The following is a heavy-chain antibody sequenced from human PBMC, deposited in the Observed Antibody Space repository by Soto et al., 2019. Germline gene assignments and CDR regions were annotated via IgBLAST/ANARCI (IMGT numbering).Heavy chain of an antibody. V-gene: IGHV1-2*02. CDR2: INPNSGGT. CDR3: ASPILKKFGLDW. CDR1: GYTFTGYY. D-gene: IGHD3-3*01. J-gene: IGHJ4*02. Sequence: ASLKVSCKASGYTFTGYYMHWVRQAPGQGLEWMGWINPNSGGTNYAQKFQGRVTMTRDTSISTAYMELSRLRSDDTAVYYCASPILKKFGLDWWGQGTLVTVSS.